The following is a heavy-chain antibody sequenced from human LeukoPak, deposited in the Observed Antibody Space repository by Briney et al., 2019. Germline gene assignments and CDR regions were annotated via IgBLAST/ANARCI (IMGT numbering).Heavy chain of an antibody. Sequence: ASVKVSCKASGYTFTSYGIGCVRQAPGQGLEWMGWISAYNGNTNYAQKLQGRVTMTTDTSTSTAYMELRSLRSDDTAVYYCASFYSSDWYGNFDYWGQGTLVTVSS. D-gene: IGHD6-19*01. CDR3: ASFYSSDWYGNFDY. J-gene: IGHJ4*02. CDR2: ISAYNGNT. V-gene: IGHV1-18*01. CDR1: GYTFTSYG.